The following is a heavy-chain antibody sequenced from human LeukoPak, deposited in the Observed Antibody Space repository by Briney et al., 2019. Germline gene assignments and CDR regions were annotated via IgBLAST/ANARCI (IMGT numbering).Heavy chain of an antibody. CDR3: AKDAQRGFDCSNSLQH. CDR2: IGTAGVT. D-gene: IGHD3-9*01. Sequence: GGSLRLSCAASGFTFSSYDMHWVRQATGKGLEWVSAIGTAGVTYYPGSVKGRFTVSRDNSRNTLYLQMDSLRAEDTGVYYCAKDAQRGFDCSNSLQHWGPGTLVTVSS. J-gene: IGHJ1*01. V-gene: IGHV3-13*01. CDR1: GFTFSSYD.